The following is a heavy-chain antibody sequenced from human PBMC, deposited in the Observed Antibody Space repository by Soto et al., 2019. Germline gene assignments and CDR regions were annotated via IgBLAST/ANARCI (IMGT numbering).Heavy chain of an antibody. CDR2: ISSSGSTI. D-gene: IGHD5-12*01. J-gene: IGHJ3*02. Sequence: QVQLVESGGGLVKPGGSLRLSCAASGFTFSDYYMSWIRQAPGKGLEWVSYISSSGSTIYYADSVKGRFTIPRDNAKKALYLQTKSLRAEDTAVYYCACNIVATIIGAFDIWGQGTMVTVSP. CDR3: ACNIVATIIGAFDI. CDR1: GFTFSDYY. V-gene: IGHV3-11*01.